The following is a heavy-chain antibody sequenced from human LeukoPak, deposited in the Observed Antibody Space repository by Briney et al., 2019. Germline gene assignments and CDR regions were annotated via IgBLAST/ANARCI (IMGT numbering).Heavy chain of an antibody. CDR2: INPSSGSA. CDR1: GYTFTTYY. V-gene: IGHV1-46*01. Sequence: ASVTVSCKASGYTFTTYYLHWVRQAPGRGLEWMAIINPSSGSATYAQKFQDRVTMTRDTSTSTLYMELSSLRSEDTAVYYCASGDCSGGSCFILDYWGQGTLVTVSS. CDR3: ASGDCSGGSCFILDY. J-gene: IGHJ4*02. D-gene: IGHD2-15*01.